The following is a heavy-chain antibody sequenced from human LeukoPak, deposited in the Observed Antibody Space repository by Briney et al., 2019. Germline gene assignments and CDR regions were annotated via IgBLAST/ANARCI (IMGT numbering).Heavy chain of an antibody. CDR3: ARESGGSARGFDP. CDR2: IYTSGST. Sequence: PSETLSLTCTVSGGSIGSGSYYWSWIRQPAGKGLEWIGRIYTSGSTNYNPSPKSRVTISVDTSKNQFSLKLSSVTAADTAVYYCARESGGSARGFDPWGQGTLVTVSS. CDR1: GGSIGSGSYY. J-gene: IGHJ5*02. V-gene: IGHV4-61*02. D-gene: IGHD3-10*01.